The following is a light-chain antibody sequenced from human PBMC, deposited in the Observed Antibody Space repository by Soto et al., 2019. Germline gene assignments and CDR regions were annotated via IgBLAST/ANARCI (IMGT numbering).Light chain of an antibody. Sequence: EFVLTQSPGKLSLSPGERATLSCRASQSISSSFLAWYQQKPGQAPRLPIYGASSRGTGIPDRFSGSGSGTDFTLTISRLEPEDFAVYYWQQYGSSPPLTFGGGTKVEIK. J-gene: IGKJ4*01. CDR3: QQYGSSPPLT. CDR2: GAS. CDR1: QSISSSF. V-gene: IGKV3-20*01.